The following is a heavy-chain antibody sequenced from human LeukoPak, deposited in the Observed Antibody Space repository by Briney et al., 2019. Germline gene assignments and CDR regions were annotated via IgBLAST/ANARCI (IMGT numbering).Heavy chain of an antibody. CDR2: IIPIFGTA. CDR3: ARGREGGEQCSFCSRVSDY. J-gene: IGHJ4*02. CDR1: GGTFSSYA. D-gene: IGHD3-16*01. Sequence: SVKVSFKASGGTFSSYAISWVRQAPGQGLEWMGGIIPIFGTANYAQKFQGRVTITADESTSTAYMELSSLRSEDTAVYYCARGREGGEQCSFCSRVSDYWGQGTLVTVSS. V-gene: IGHV1-69*01.